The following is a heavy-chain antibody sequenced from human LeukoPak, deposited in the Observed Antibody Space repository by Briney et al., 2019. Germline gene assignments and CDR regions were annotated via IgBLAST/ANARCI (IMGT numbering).Heavy chain of an antibody. J-gene: IGHJ4*02. CDR1: GYTFTGYY. CDR2: TNPNSGGT. D-gene: IGHD1-26*01. V-gene: IGHV1-2*02. Sequence: ASVKVSCKASGYTFTGYYMHWVRQAPGQGLEWMGWTNPNSGGTNYAQKLQGRVTMTTDTSTSTAYMELRSLRSDDTAVYYCARGGSGGSYSDYWGQGTLVTVSS. CDR3: ARGGSGGSYSDY.